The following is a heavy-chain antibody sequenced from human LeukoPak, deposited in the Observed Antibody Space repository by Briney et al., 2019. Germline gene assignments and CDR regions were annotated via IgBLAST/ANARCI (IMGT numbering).Heavy chain of an antibody. Sequence: PSETLSLTCAVYGGSYSGYYWSWIRHPPGKGLEWIGEINHIGSTNYNPSLKSRVTISVDTSKNQFSLKLSSVTAADTAVYYCARGLRYYGSGSYYYWGQGTLVTVSS. CDR1: GGSYSGYY. CDR2: INHIGST. D-gene: IGHD3-10*01. CDR3: ARGLRYYGSGSYYY. J-gene: IGHJ4*02. V-gene: IGHV4-34*01.